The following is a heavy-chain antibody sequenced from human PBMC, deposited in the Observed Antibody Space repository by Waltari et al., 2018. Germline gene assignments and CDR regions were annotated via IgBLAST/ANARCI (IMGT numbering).Heavy chain of an antibody. V-gene: IGHV4-39*01. CDR3: SRRIQQNGMDL. CDR2: IYYTGST. Sequence: QLQLQESGPGLVKSSETLSLTCTVSGGSISSSRYYWGWIRQPPGKGLEWIGTIYYTGSTYYNPSLKSRVTISIDTSKNQFSLNLSSVTAADTAVYYCSRRIQQNGMDLWGQGTTVTVSS. J-gene: IGHJ6*02. D-gene: IGHD5-18*01. CDR1: GGSISSSRYY.